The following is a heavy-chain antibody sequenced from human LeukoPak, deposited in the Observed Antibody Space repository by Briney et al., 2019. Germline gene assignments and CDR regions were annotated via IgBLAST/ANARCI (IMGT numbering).Heavy chain of an antibody. J-gene: IGHJ4*02. V-gene: IGHV4-59*08. D-gene: IGHD3-22*01. CDR1: GGSFSEYY. CDR3: ARSTYYYDSSGYYGYYFDY. Sequence: SETLSLTCDVYGGSFSEYYWSWIRQPPGKGLEWIGYIYYSGSTNYNPSLKSRVTISVDTSKNQFSLKLSSVTAADTAVYYCARSTYYYDSSGYYGYYFDYWGQGTLVTVSS. CDR2: IYYSGST.